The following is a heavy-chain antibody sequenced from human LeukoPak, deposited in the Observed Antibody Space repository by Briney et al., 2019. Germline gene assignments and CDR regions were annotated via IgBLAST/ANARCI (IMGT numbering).Heavy chain of an antibody. CDR3: ARDASGSYFHY. V-gene: IGHV4-61*01. CDR2: MYYSGSA. CDR1: GGSFSSGSYS. J-gene: IGHJ4*02. Sequence: SETLSLTCTVSGGSFSSGSYSWGRIRQPPGTGLEWIGCMYYSGSANYNPSLKSRVTMSVDSSKNQFSLKLTSVAAADTAVYYCARDASGSYFHYWGQGTLVTVSS. D-gene: IGHD3-10*01.